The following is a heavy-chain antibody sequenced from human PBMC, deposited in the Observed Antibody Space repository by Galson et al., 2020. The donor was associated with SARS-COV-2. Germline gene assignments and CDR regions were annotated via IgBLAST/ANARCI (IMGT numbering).Heavy chain of an antibody. J-gene: IGHJ4*02. Sequence: ASETLSLTCSVSGGSIRNHYWSWIRQPPGKGLEYIGYFFYSGSTTYNPSLKSRVTISLDTSKNQFYLRLSSVTAADTAVYYCTRLKMNYYDSGAYYFDSWGQGTLVPVSS. CDR3: TRLKMNYYDSGAYYFDS. V-gene: IGHV4-59*08. D-gene: IGHD3-22*01. CDR2: FFYSGST. CDR1: GGSIRNHY.